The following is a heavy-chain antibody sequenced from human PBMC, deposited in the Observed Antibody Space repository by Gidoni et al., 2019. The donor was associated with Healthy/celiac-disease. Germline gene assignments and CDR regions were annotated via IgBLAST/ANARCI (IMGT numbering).Heavy chain of an antibody. V-gene: IGHV3-11*06. CDR3: ASTSFGDSSGAFDI. CDR2: ISSSSSYT. D-gene: IGHD3-22*01. Sequence: QVQLVESGGGLVTPGGSLRLSCAASGFTFSDYYMSWIRQAPGKGLEWVSYISSSSSYTNYADSVKGRFTISRDNAKNSLYLQMNSLRAEDTAVYYCASTSFGDSSGAFDIWGQGTMVTVSS. J-gene: IGHJ3*02. CDR1: GFTFSDYY.